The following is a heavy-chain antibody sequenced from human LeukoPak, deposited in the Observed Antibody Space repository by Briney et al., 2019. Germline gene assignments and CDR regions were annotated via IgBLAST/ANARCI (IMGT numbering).Heavy chain of an antibody. Sequence: SETLSLTCTVSGYSISSGYYWGWIRQPPGKGLEWIGSIYHSGSTYYNPSLKSRVTISVDTSKNQFSLKLSSVTAADTAVYYCARVSAVAVQPRGMNWFDPWGQGTLVTVSS. D-gene: IGHD6-19*01. J-gene: IGHJ5*02. CDR1: GYSISSGYY. CDR3: ARVSAVAVQPRGMNWFDP. V-gene: IGHV4-38-2*02. CDR2: IYHSGST.